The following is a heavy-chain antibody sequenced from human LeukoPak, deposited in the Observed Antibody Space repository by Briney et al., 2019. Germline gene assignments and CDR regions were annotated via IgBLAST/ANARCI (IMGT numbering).Heavy chain of an antibody. CDR3: ARDNPRGDFWTNYYYGMDV. J-gene: IGHJ6*02. Sequence: SQTLSLTCTVSGGSISSGDYYWSWIRQPPGKGLEWIGYIYYSGSTYYNPSLKGRVTISVDTSKNQFSLKLSSVTAADTAVYYCARDNPRGDFWTNYYYGMDVWGQGTTVTVSS. CDR1: GGSISSGDYY. D-gene: IGHD3-3*01. V-gene: IGHV4-30-4*01. CDR2: IYYSGST.